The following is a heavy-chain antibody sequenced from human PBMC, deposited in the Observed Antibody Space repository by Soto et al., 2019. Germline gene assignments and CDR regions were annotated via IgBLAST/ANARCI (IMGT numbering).Heavy chain of an antibody. CDR1: GFTFSTYA. CDR2: VSSDGGIK. Sequence: GGSLRLSCAASGFTFSTYAMHWVRQAPGKGLDWVAAVSSDGGIKYFADSVKGRFTISRDNPKNTLSLQMSSLRADDTAIYFCAKGRLKLPTAYYFDSWGQGTQVTVSS. CDR3: AKGRLKLPTAYYFDS. J-gene: IGHJ4*02. V-gene: IGHV3-30*18.